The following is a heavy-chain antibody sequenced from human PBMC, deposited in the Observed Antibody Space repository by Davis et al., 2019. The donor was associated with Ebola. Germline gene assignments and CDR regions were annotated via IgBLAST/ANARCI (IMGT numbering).Heavy chain of an antibody. D-gene: IGHD3-22*01. CDR2: INPITGGT. CDR3: AREGGRYYDSSGYVFDI. V-gene: IGHV1-46*01. J-gene: IGHJ3*02. Sequence: ASVKVSCNASGYRLTSYYMHWVRQAPGQGLEWMGIINPITGGTSYAQNFQVRVNMTRDTSTSTVYMELSSLRSEDTAVYYCAREGGRYYDSSGYVFDIWGQGTMVKVSS. CDR1: GYRLTSYY.